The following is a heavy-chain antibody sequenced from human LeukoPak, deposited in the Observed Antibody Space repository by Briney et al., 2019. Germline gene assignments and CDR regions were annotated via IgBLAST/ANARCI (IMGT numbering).Heavy chain of an antibody. V-gene: IGHV1-8*01. Sequence: ASVKVSCKASGYTFTSYDINWVRQATGQGLEWMGWMNPNSGNTGYAQKFQGRVTMTRNTSIRTAYMELSSLRSEDTAVYYCARAFCSGGSCYSGYWGQGTLVTVSS. CDR1: GYTFTSYD. CDR2: MNPNSGNT. CDR3: ARAFCSGGSCYSGY. D-gene: IGHD2-15*01. J-gene: IGHJ4*02.